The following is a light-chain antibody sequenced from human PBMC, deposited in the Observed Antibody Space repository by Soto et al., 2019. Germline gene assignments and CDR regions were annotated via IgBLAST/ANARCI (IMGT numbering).Light chain of an antibody. Sequence: EIVMTQSPATLSVSPGEGATLSCRTSQSVSSDLAWYQRKPGQAPRLLFSGASARAAGISARFSGSGSGTEFTHTISSLQSEDFAIYYCQQYNTWPPTFGQGTKV. CDR1: QSVSSD. CDR3: QQYNTWPPT. CDR2: GAS. V-gene: IGKV3-15*01. J-gene: IGKJ1*01.